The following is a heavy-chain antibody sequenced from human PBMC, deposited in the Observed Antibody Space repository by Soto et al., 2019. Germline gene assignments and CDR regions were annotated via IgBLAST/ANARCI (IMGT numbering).Heavy chain of an antibody. CDR1: GFTFSSYP. D-gene: IGHD3-22*01. CDR3: ATGGDRGF. CDR2: ISGGGGST. Sequence: EVQFLESGGGLVQPGGSLRLSCAASGFTFSSYPMSWVRQAPGKGLEWVSSISGGGGSTYYADSVKGRFTLSRDNSKHTLYLQMNSLRADDTALYYCATGGDRGFWGQGTMVTVSS. J-gene: IGHJ3*01. V-gene: IGHV3-23*01.